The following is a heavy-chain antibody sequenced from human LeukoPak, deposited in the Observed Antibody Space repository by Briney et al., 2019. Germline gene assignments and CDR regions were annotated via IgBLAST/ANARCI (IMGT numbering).Heavy chain of an antibody. V-gene: IGHV3-11*01. D-gene: IGHD3-10*01. J-gene: IGHJ5*02. CDR3: AREAHHYYGSGSYYENWFDP. Sequence: GGSLRLSCAASGFTFGDYYMSWIRQAPGKGLEWVSYISSSGSTIYYADSVKGRFTISRDNAKNSLYLQMNSLRAEDTAVYYCAREAHHYYGSGSYYENWFDPWGQGTLVTVSS. CDR2: ISSSGSTI. CDR1: GFTFGDYY.